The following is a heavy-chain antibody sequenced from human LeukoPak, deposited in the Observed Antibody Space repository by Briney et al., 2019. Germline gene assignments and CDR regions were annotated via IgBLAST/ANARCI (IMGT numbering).Heavy chain of an antibody. D-gene: IGHD3-10*01. J-gene: IGHJ4*02. CDR3: ARGYYGSGSYGDFDY. CDR1: RGSISTYY. Sequence: SETLSLTCTVSRGSISTYYWSWVRQPAGEGLEWIGRIYSSGSTKYNPSLKSRVTMSVDTSNNQFSLKLSSVTAADTAVYYCARGYYGSGSYGDFDYWGQGTLVTVSS. V-gene: IGHV4-4*07. CDR2: IYSSGST.